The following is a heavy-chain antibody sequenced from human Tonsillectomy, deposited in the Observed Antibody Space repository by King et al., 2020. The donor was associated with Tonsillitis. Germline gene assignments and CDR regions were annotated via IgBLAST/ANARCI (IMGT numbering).Heavy chain of an antibody. J-gene: IGHJ6*02. CDR2: TKPSGGST. CDR3: ARDSAAGGYDFSYYNGMDV. CDR1: GYTFTSHY. V-gene: IGHV1-46*01. Sequence: VQLVESGPEVKKPGASVKVSCKASGYTFTSHYVHWVRQAPGQGLEWMGITKPSGGSTTYAQKFQGRVTMTSDTSTSTVYMQLSSLRSEDTAMYYCARDSAAGGYDFSYYNGMDVWGQGTTVTVSS. D-gene: IGHD3-3*01.